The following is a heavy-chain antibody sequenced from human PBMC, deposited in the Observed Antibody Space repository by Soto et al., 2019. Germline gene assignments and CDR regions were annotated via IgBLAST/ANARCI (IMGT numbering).Heavy chain of an antibody. D-gene: IGHD2-2*01. CDR1: GYSFTSYW. J-gene: IGHJ6*02. V-gene: IGHV5-10-1*01. CDR2: IDPSDSYT. Sequence: GESLKISCKGSGYSFTSYWLSWVRQMPGKGLEWMGRIDPSDSYTNYSPSFQGHVTISADKSISTAYLQWSSLKASDTAMYYCARWGSVPAARYYYYGMDVWGQGTTVTVSS. CDR3: ARWGSVPAARYYYYGMDV.